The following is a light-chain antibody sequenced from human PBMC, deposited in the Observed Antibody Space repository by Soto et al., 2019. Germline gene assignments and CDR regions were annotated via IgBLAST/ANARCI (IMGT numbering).Light chain of an antibody. CDR3: LQHNTYP. V-gene: IGKV1D-17*01. J-gene: IGKJ4*01. CDR1: QDITTS. CDR2: AAS. Sequence: NIQMTQSPSAMSASVGDRVTITCRARQDITTSLAWFQQKPGKVPKHLIHAASSLQSGVPSRFSANESGTEFTLTISSLQPEDVAAYSCLQHNTYPVGGGTQVEIK.